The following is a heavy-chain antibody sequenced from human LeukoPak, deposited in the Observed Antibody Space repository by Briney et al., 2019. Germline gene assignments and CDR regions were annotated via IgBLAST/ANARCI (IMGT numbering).Heavy chain of an antibody. V-gene: IGHV1-69*04. Sequence: SVKVSCKASGYTFTSYAISWVRQAPGQGLEWMGRIIPILGIANYAQKFQGRVTITADKSTSTAYMELSSLRSEDTAVYYCASGYSPYYFGYWGQGTLVTVSS. CDR2: IIPILGIA. J-gene: IGHJ4*02. CDR3: ASGYSPYYFGY. CDR1: GYTFTSYA. D-gene: IGHD2-2*03.